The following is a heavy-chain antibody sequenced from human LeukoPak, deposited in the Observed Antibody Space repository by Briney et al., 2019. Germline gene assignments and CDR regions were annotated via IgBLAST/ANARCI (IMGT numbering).Heavy chain of an antibody. CDR3: ARTDTPMVQGMDV. CDR2: INPNGGGT. J-gene: IGHJ6*02. CDR1: GYTFTAYC. D-gene: IGHD5-18*01. V-gene: IGHV1-2*02. Sequence: GASVKVSCKASGYTFTAYCIHWVRQAPGQGLEWMGWINPNGGGTKYAQKFQGRVTMTRDTSISTAYMELSRLTSDDTAVYYCARTDTPMVQGMDVWGQGTTVTVSS.